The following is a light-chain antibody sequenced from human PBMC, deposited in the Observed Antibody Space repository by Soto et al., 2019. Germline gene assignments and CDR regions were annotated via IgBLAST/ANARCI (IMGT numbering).Light chain of an antibody. CDR1: SSDVGGYNY. CDR2: EVS. V-gene: IGLV2-8*01. J-gene: IGLJ2*01. CDR3: SSYAGSNSYVV. Sequence: QSALTQPPSASGSPGQSVTISCTGTSSDVGGYNYVSWYQQHPGKAPKLMIYEVSTRPSGVPDRFSGSKTGYTASLTVSGLQAEDEADYYCSSYAGSNSYVVFGGGTKLTVL.